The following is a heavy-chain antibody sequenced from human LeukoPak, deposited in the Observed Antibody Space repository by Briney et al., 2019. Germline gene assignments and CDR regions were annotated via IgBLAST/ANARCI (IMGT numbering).Heavy chain of an antibody. Sequence: GGSLRLSXTASGITFSSYWMHWVRQTPGRGLVWVSRINSDGSRTSYVDSVKGRFTISRDNAKNTLYLQMNSLRDEDTAVYYCARGYSGYEAPDYWGQGTLVTVSS. CDR3: ARGYSGYEAPDY. CDR2: INSDGSRT. CDR1: GITFSSYW. D-gene: IGHD5-12*01. J-gene: IGHJ4*02. V-gene: IGHV3-74*01.